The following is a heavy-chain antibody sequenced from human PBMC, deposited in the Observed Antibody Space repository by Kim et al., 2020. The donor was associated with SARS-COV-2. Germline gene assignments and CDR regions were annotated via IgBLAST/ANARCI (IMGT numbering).Heavy chain of an antibody. J-gene: IGHJ2*01. D-gene: IGHD5-12*01. V-gene: IGHV4-30-2*01. CDR3: VREVDSHWYFDL. CDR1: GGSISSNGYS. CDR2: IYHDGST. Sequence: SETLSLTCVVSGGSISSNGYSWNWIRQPPGKGLEWIGYIYHDGSTDYNLSLKSRLTMSVHRSKNQFSLRLTSVTAADTAVYYCVREVDSHWYFDLWGRVTLVTVSS.